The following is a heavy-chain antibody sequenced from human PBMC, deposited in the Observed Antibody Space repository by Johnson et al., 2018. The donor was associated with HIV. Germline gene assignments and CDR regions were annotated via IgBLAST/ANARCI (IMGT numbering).Heavy chain of an antibody. CDR2: ISWNGGST. CDR1: GFTFDDYA. Sequence: VQLVESGGGLVQPGRSPRLSCAASGFTFDDYAMHWVRQAPGKGLEWVSGISWNGGSTGYADSVKGRFTISRDNAKNSLYLQMNSLRAEDAALYYCARGGVGGWDHDAVDIWGQGTVVTVSS. D-gene: IGHD6-19*01. V-gene: IGHV3-9*01. J-gene: IGHJ3*02. CDR3: ARGGVGGWDHDAVDI.